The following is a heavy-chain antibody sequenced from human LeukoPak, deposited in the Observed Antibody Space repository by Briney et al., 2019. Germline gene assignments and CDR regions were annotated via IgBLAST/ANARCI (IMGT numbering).Heavy chain of an antibody. V-gene: IGHV3-7*01. CDR2: IKQDGSDK. D-gene: IGHD3-10*01. CDR1: GFTFSSYW. CDR3: VRDLSGIGFFDY. Sequence: GGSLRLSCAASGFTFSSYWLSWVRQAPGKGLEWVANIKQDGSDKYYVDSVKGRFTISRDNAKNSLYLQMNNLRAEDTAVYYCVRDLSGIGFFDYWGQGTLVTVSS. J-gene: IGHJ4*02.